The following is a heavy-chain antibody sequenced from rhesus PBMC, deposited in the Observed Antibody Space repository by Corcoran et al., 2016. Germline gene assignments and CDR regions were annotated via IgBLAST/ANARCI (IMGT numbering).Heavy chain of an antibody. CDR3: ARDGNYALFDY. CDR2: ISGSSGST. D-gene: IGHD1-44*01. Sequence: QVQLQESGPGLVKPSETLALTCAVSGGSVSSSNWWSWIRHPPGKGLEWIGYISGSSGSTYYNPSLKSRVTISTDTSKNQFSLKLSSVTAADTAVYYCARDGNYALFDYWGQGVLVTVSS. J-gene: IGHJ4*01. CDR1: GGSVSSSNW. V-gene: IGHV4-65*01.